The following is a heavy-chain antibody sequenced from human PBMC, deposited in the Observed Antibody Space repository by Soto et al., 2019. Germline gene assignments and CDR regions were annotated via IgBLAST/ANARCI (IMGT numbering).Heavy chain of an antibody. CDR3: ARSNWNYVRTLDY. CDR2: IDHSGHT. Sequence: QVQIQESGPGLVKPSGTLSLACSVSSVSVSGSYWFAWVRQPPGKGLEWIGEIDHSGHTNYNPSLQSRVTMSLEPSKNQCSLTLRYVTAADTAVYYCARSNWNYVRTLDYWGQGPQVIVSS. J-gene: IGHJ4*02. V-gene: IGHV4-4*02. CDR1: SVSVSGSYW. D-gene: IGHD1-7*01.